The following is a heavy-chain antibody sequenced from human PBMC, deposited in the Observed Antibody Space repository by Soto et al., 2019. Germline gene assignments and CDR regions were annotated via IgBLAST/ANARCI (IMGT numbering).Heavy chain of an antibody. CDR2: ISANGGSA. CDR3: AYRLMYRRNPGDSHFFDI. J-gene: IGHJ3*02. D-gene: IGHD2-21*02. Sequence: GGSLRLSCAASGFTFSSYAMTWVRQAPGKGLEWVSLISANGGSAYYADSVKGRFTTSRDNSTNTMYLKMNSLRAEDTAVSYCAYRLMYRRNPGDSHFFDIWGQGTMVTVSS. CDR1: GFTFSSYA. V-gene: IGHV3-23*01.